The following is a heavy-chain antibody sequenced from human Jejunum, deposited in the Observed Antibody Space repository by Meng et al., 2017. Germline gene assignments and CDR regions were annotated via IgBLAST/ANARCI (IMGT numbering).Heavy chain of an antibody. V-gene: IGHV1-2*06. CDR1: GYTFPPYN. J-gene: IGHJ4*02. CDR3: ARETGRTGEYCDH. CDR2: INPNSGQT. Sequence: VELVQSGGEVKKPGASVKVSCKASGYTFPPYNIHWLRQAPGQGLEWMGRINPNSGQTKFAQKFQGRVTMTRDTSITTAYMELSRLTSDDMAVYFCARETGRTGEYCDHWGQGTLVTVSS. D-gene: IGHD1/OR15-1a*01.